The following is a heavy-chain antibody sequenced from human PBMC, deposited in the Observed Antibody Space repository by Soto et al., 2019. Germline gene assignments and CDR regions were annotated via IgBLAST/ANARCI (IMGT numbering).Heavy chain of an antibody. CDR1: GVSISSGNW. CDR2: IFHDGTA. V-gene: IGHV4-4*01. Sequence: ETLSLTCSVSGVSISSGNWWTWVRQTPQRGLEYIGEIFHDGTANYYPSFEIRVAISVDTSKNQFSLKLTSVTAADTAIYFCARLVYDTRLNYMYFDFWGQGALVTVYS. CDR3: ARLVYDTRLNYMYFDF. J-gene: IGHJ4*02. D-gene: IGHD2-8*01.